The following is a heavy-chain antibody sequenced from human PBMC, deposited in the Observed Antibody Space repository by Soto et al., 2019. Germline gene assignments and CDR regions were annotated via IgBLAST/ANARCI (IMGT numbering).Heavy chain of an antibody. Sequence: QITLKESGPTLVKPTQTLTLTCTFSGFSLSTSGVGVGWIHQPPGKALEWLALIYSNDDKRYSPTLKSRLTIAMDTCKNQVVLTMTSMDPVDTATYYCARRPTMTGVREYFDYWSQGTLVIVSA. CDR3: ARRPTMTGVREYFDY. CDR2: IYSNDDK. CDR1: GFSLSTSGVG. V-gene: IGHV2-5*01. J-gene: IGHJ4*02. D-gene: IGHD3-22*01.